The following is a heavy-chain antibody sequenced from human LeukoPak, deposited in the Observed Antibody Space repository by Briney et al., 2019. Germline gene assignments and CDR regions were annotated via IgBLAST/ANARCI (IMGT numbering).Heavy chain of an antibody. CDR3: ASVYKHGMDV. Sequence: ASVKVSCKASGYTFTGYYMHWVRQAPGQGLEWMAILNPSGGSSNYAQKFQGRATLTRATSTGTVYMELSSLRSEDTAVYYCASVYKHGMDVWGQGTTVIVSS. CDR2: LNPSGGSS. V-gene: IGHV1-46*01. CDR1: GYTFTGYY. J-gene: IGHJ6*02. D-gene: IGHD5-24*01.